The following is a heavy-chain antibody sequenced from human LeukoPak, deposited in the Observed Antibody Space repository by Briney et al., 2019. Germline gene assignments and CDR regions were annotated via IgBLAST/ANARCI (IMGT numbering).Heavy chain of an antibody. CDR1: GFTFSSYE. CDR3: ASYGSGSYPSLDYYYGMDV. Sequence: GGSLRLSCAASGFTFSSYEMNWVRQAPGKGLEWVSYISSSGSTIYYADSVKGRFTISRDNAKNSLYLQMNSLRAEDTAVYYCASYGSGSYPSLDYYYGMDVWGQGTTVTVSS. V-gene: IGHV3-48*03. J-gene: IGHJ6*02. CDR2: ISSSGSTI. D-gene: IGHD3-10*01.